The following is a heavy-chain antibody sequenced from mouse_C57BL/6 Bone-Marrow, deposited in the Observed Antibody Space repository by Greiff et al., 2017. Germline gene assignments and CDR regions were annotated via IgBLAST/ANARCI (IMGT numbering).Heavy chain of an antibody. Sequence: VQLQQPGAELVRPGSSVKLSCKASGYTFTSYWMHWVKQRPIQGLEWIGNIDPSDSETHYNQKFKDKATLTVDKSSSTAYMQLSSLTSEDSAVYYCARGDYSNYVRYDFDYWGQGTTLTVSS. CDR2: IDPSDSET. CDR1: GYTFTSYW. J-gene: IGHJ2*01. V-gene: IGHV1-52*01. CDR3: ARGDYSNYVRYDFDY. D-gene: IGHD2-5*01.